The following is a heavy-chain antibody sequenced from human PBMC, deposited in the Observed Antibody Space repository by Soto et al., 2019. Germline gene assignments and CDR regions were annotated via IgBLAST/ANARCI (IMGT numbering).Heavy chain of an antibody. D-gene: IGHD3-3*01. CDR2: ISYDGSNK. V-gene: IGHV3-30*03. CDR1: GFTFSSYG. J-gene: IGHJ4*02. Sequence: GGSLRLSCAASGFTFSSYGMHWVRQAPGKGLEWVAVISYDGSNKYYVDSVKGRFTISRDNSKNTLYLQMNSLRAEDTAVYYCASPPLPYDFWSGYSYYFDYWGQGTLVTVSS. CDR3: ASPPLPYDFWSGYSYYFDY.